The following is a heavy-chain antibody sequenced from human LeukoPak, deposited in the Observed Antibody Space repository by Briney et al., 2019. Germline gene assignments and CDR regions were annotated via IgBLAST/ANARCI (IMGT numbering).Heavy chain of an antibody. D-gene: IGHD1-26*01. CDR2: ISGDGDNT. V-gene: IGHV3-43*02. CDR1: GFNFDAYA. J-gene: IGHJ5*02. CDR3: AKGVRSGTYYNCFDP. Sequence: PGGSLRLSCAASGFNFDAYAMHWVRQAPGKGLQWISLISGDGDNTYYANSVKGRFTISRDKSKNSLYLQMSSLRAEDTALYYCAKGVRSGTYYNCFDPWGQGTLVTVSS.